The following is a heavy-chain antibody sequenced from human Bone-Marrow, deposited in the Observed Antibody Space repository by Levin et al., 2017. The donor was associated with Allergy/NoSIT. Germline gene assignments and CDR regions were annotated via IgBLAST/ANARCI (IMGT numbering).Heavy chain of an antibody. CDR1: GLTVSTLY. Sequence: GESLKISCAASGLTVSTLYMSWLRQAPGKGLEWVSVIYSSDTTVYADSVKGRFTISRDSANNTLYLEMNSLRAEDTAVYYCARTAYYTDKSGYKARWFAPWGQGTLVTVSS. D-gene: IGHD2-8*02. CDR3: ARTAYYTDKSGYKARWFAP. J-gene: IGHJ5*02. CDR2: IYSSDTT. V-gene: IGHV3-66*01.